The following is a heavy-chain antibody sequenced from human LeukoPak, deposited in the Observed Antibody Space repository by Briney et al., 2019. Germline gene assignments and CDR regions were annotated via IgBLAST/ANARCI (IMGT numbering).Heavy chain of an antibody. CDR2: IIPIFGTA. Sequence: GASVKVSCKASGGTFSSYAISWVRQAPGQGLEWMGGIIPIFGTANYAQKFQGRVTITADKSTSTAYMELSRLRSDDTAVYYCARDGYSSSWYIWFDPWGQGTLVTVSS. V-gene: IGHV1-69*06. J-gene: IGHJ5*02. CDR3: ARDGYSSSWYIWFDP. CDR1: GGTFSSYA. D-gene: IGHD6-13*01.